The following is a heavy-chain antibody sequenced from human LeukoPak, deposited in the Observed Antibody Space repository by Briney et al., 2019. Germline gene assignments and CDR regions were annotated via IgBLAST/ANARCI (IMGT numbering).Heavy chain of an antibody. V-gene: IGHV4-61*01. CDR2: IYYSGST. D-gene: IGHD3-16*01. J-gene: IGHJ4*02. CDR1: GGSISSGNDY. CDR3: ASPLGGFDN. Sequence: SETLSLTCTVSGGSISSGNDYWSWIRQPPGKGLEWIGYIYYSGSTNYNPSLKSRVTISVDTSKNQFSLKLSSVTAADTAVYYCASPLGGFDNWGQGTLVTVSS.